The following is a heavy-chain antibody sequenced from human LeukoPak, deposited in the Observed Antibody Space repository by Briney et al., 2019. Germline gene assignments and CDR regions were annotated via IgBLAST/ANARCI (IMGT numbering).Heavy chain of an antibody. J-gene: IGHJ4*02. CDR3: ARDRSPYGDYMFDF. Sequence: SETLSLTCAVSGYSISSGYYWGWIRQPSGKGLEWIGSIHHGGSTYYDPSLKSRVTISLDTSKDQLSLKVRSVTAADTAVYYCARDRSPYGDYMFDFWGQGTLVTVSS. CDR1: GYSISSGYY. CDR2: IHHGGST. V-gene: IGHV4-38-2*02. D-gene: IGHD4-17*01.